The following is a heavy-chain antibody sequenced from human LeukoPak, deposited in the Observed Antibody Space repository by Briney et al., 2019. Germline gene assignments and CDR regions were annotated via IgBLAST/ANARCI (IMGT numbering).Heavy chain of an antibody. V-gene: IGHV4-59*01. CDR1: GGSISSYY. J-gene: IGHJ4*02. CDR3: ARVEMATTFDY. CDR2: IYYSGST. D-gene: IGHD5-24*01. Sequence: NPSETLSLTCTFSGGSISSYYWSWIRQPPGKGLEWIGYIYYSGSTNYNPSLKSRVTISVDTSKNQFSLKLSSVTAADTAVYYCARVEMATTFDYWGQGTLVTVSS.